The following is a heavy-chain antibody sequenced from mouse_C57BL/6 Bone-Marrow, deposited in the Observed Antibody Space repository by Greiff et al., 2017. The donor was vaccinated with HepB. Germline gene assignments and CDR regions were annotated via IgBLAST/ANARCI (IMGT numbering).Heavy chain of an antibody. CDR3: TRKDPSTMITSYYFDY. V-gene: IGHV1-15*01. Sequence: QVQLKESGAELVRPGASVTLSCKASGYTFTDYEMHWVKQTPVHGLEWIGAIDPETGGTAYNQKFKGKAILTADKSSSTAYMELRSLTSEDSAVYYCTRKDPSTMITSYYFDYWGQGTTLTVSS. CDR1: GYTFTDYE. D-gene: IGHD2-4*01. J-gene: IGHJ2*01. CDR2: IDPETGGT.